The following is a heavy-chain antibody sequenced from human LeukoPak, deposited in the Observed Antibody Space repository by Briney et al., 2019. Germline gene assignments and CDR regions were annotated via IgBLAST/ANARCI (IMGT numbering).Heavy chain of an antibody. CDR3: ASSPFSGIRRKPIHWYFDL. J-gene: IGHJ2*01. CDR1: GGSFSGYY. Sequence: SETLSLTCAAYGGSFSGYYWSWIRQPPGKGLEWIGEINHSGSTNYNPSLKSRVTISVDTSKNQFSLKLSSVTAADTAVYYCASSPFSGIRRKPIHWYFDLWGRGTLVTVSS. V-gene: IGHV4-34*01. CDR2: INHSGST. D-gene: IGHD3-10*01.